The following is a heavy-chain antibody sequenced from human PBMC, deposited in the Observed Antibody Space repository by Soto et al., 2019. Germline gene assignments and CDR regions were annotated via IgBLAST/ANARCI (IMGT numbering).Heavy chain of an antibody. J-gene: IGHJ5*02. Sequence: PSETLSLTCTDSGGSISSSSYYWGWIRQPPGKGMEWIGSIYYSGSTYYNPSLKSRVTISVDTSKNHFSLKLSSVTAADTAVFYFARLFNGIIRLRAYIWFYPWGQVILITFSS. V-gene: IGHV4-39*01. CDR2: IYYSGST. D-gene: IGHD3-16*01. CDR3: ARLFNGIIRLRAYIWFYP. CDR1: GGSISSSSYY.